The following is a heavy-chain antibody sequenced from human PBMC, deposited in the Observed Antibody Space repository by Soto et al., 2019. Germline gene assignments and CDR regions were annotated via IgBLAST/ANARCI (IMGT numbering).Heavy chain of an antibody. Sequence: SVKVSCKASGGTFSSYAISWVRQAPGQGLEWMGGIIPIFGTANYAQKFQGRATITADKSTSTAYMELSSLRSEDTAVYYCARMVSGNSDDYWGQGTLVTVSS. V-gene: IGHV1-69*06. D-gene: IGHD3-10*01. CDR1: GGTFSSYA. CDR3: ARMVSGNSDDY. J-gene: IGHJ4*02. CDR2: IIPIFGTA.